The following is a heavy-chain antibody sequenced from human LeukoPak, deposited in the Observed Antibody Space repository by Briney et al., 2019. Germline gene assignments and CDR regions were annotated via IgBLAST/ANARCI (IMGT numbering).Heavy chain of an antibody. CDR2: ISSSSSYI. CDR1: GFTFSSYS. Sequence: PGGSLRLSCAASGFTFSSYSMNWVRQAPGKGLEWVSSISSSSSYIYYADSVKGRFTISRDNAKNSLYLQMNSLRTEDTALYYCAKGVSPDRPYYYYYYYMDVWGKGTTVTVSS. V-gene: IGHV3-21*04. D-gene: IGHD4-23*01. CDR3: AKGVSPDRPYYYYYYYMDV. J-gene: IGHJ6*03.